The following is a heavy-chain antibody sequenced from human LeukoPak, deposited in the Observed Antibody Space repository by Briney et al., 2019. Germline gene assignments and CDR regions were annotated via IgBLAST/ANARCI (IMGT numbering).Heavy chain of an antibody. J-gene: IGHJ4*02. D-gene: IGHD3-16*01. V-gene: IGHV1-2*02. CDR1: GYTFTGYY. CDR2: INPNSGGT. Sequence: GASVTVSCKASGYTFTGYYMHWVRQAPGQGLEWMGWINPNSGGTNYAQKFQGRVTMTRDASISAAYMELSRLTSDDTAVYCARVRVGEDLDYWGQGTLVTVSS. CDR3: RVRVGEDLDY.